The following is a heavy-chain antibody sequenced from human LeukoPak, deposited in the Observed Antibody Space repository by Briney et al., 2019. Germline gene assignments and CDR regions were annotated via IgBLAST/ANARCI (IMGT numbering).Heavy chain of an antibody. Sequence: GASVKVSCKASGYTFTGYYMHWVRQAPGQGLEWMGWINPNSGGTNYAQKFQGRVTMTRDTSISTAYMELSRLRSDDTAVYYCAREGAQRGYSYGYDYWGQGTLVTVSS. CDR2: INPNSGGT. CDR3: AREGAQRGYSYGYDY. V-gene: IGHV1-2*02. D-gene: IGHD5-18*01. CDR1: GYTFTGYY. J-gene: IGHJ4*02.